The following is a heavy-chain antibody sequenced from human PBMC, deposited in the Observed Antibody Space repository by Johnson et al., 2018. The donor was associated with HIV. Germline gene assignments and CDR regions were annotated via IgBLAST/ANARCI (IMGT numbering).Heavy chain of an antibody. CDR1: GFTFSSYG. CDR3: AKVAAAAGTRDALDM. CDR2: ISSSGSTI. J-gene: IGHJ3*02. D-gene: IGHD6-13*01. V-gene: IGHV3-48*01. Sequence: QLVESGGGVVQPGRSLRLSCAASGFTFSSYGMHWVRQAPGKGLEWVSYISSSGSTIYYADSVKGRFTISRDNSKNTLYLQMNSLRAEDTAVYYCAKVAAAAGTRDALDMWGQGTMVTVSS.